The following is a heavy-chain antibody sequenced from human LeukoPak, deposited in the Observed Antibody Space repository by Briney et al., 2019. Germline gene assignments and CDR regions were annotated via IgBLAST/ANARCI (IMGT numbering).Heavy chain of an antibody. CDR2: ISGSGGST. Sequence: GGTLRLSCAASGFTFSSYGMSWVRQAPGKGLEWVSGISGSGGSTYYADSVKGRFTISRDNAKNSLYLQMNSLRAEDTAVYYCARVHSGSYIGWFDPWGQGTLVTVSS. D-gene: IGHD1-26*01. J-gene: IGHJ5*02. CDR1: GFTFSSYG. CDR3: ARVHSGSYIGWFDP. V-gene: IGHV3-23*01.